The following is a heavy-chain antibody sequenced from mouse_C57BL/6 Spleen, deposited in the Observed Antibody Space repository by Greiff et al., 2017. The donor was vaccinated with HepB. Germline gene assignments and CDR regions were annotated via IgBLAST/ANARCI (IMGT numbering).Heavy chain of an antibody. CDR2: IDPSDSYT. CDR1: GYTFTSYW. Sequence: QVQLQQSGAELVRPGTSVKLSCKASGYTFTSYWMHWVKQRPGQGLEWIGVIDPSDSYTNYNQKFKGKATLTVDTSSSTAYMQLSSLTSEDSAVYYCAPYGNYAMDYWGQGTSVTVSS. D-gene: IGHD2-1*01. V-gene: IGHV1-59*01. J-gene: IGHJ4*01. CDR3: APYGNYAMDY.